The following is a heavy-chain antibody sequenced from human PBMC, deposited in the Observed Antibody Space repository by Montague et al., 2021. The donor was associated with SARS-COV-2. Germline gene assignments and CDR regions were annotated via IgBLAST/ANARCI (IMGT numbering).Heavy chain of an antibody. J-gene: IGHJ5*02. CDR3: ARLGFVELWLNLGWFDP. D-gene: IGHD3-22*01. CDR2: VYYSGST. Sequence: SETLSLTCSVSGDSIRSSGYYWGWIRQPPGKGLEWIVTVYYSGSTNYNPSLKSRVTMPVDTSKNQFSLELMSVTAADTAVYYCARLGFVELWLNLGWFDPWGQGTLVTVSS. CDR1: GDSIRSSGYY. V-gene: IGHV4-39*01.